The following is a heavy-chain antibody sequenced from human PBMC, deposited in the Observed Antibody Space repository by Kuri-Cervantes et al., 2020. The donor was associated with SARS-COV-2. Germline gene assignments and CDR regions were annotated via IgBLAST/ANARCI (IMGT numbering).Heavy chain of an antibody. CDR1: GYSISSGYY. CDR3: ARDYYDSSYFDY. J-gene: IGHJ4*02. Sequence: SETLSLTCAVSGYSISSGYYWGWIRQPPGKGLEWIGSIYHSGSTYYNPSLKSRVTISVDTSKNQFSVRLSSVTAADTAVYYCARDYYDSSYFDYWGQGTLVTVSS. D-gene: IGHD3-22*01. CDR2: IYHSGST. V-gene: IGHV4-38-2*02.